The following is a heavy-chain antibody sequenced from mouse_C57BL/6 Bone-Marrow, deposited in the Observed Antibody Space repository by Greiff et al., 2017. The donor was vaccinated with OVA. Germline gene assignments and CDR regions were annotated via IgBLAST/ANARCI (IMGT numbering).Heavy chain of an antibody. CDR3: ATYYGYDATIYAMDY. V-gene: IGHV5-6*01. J-gene: IGHJ4*01. CDR1: GFTFSSYG. Sequence: DVHLVESGGDLVKPGGSLKLSCAASGFTFSSYGMSWVRQTPDKRLEWVATISSGGSYTYYPDSVKGRFTISRDNAKNTLYLQMSSLKSEDTAMYYCATYYGYDATIYAMDYWGQGTSVTVSS. D-gene: IGHD2-9*01. CDR2: ISSGGSYT.